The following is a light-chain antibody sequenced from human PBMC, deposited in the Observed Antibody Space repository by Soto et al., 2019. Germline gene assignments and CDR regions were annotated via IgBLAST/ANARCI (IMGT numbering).Light chain of an antibody. CDR3: SSYTSSSTHYA. Sequence: QSVLTQPASVSGSPGQSITISCTGTSSDVGGYNYVSWYQQHPGKAPKLMIYEVSNRPSGVSNRFSGSKSGNTASLTISGLQAEDEADYYCSSYTSSSTHYAFGTGTKVTV. CDR2: EVS. CDR1: SSDVGGYNY. J-gene: IGLJ1*01. V-gene: IGLV2-14*01.